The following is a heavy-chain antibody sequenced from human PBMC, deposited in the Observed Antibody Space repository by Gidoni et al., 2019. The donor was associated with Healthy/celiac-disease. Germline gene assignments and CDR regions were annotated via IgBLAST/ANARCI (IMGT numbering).Heavy chain of an antibody. J-gene: IGHJ2*01. CDR3: ARLGIYGDKGHFDL. CDR1: GGSISSSSYY. V-gene: IGHV4-39*01. CDR2: IYYSGST. D-gene: IGHD4-17*01. Sequence: QLQLQESGPGLVKPSETLSLTCTVSGGSISSSSYYWGWIRQPPGKGLEWIGSIYYSGSTYYNPSLKSRVTISVDTSKNQFSLKLSSVTAADTAVYYCARLGIYGDKGHFDLWGRGTLVTVSS.